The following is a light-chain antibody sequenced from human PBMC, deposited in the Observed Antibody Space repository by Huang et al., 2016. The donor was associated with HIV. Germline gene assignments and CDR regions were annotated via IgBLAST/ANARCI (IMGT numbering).Light chain of an antibody. CDR3: QQYNTWPYT. CDR1: QGVGNN. V-gene: IGKV3-15*01. J-gene: IGKJ2*01. CDR2: GAS. Sequence: EKVMTQSPATLYVSPGERATLSCRASQGVGNNLAWYQQKLGQPPSLLIYGASARSTGLPARFSGSGSGTEFTLAISSLQSEDFAVYYCQQYNTWPYTFGQGT.